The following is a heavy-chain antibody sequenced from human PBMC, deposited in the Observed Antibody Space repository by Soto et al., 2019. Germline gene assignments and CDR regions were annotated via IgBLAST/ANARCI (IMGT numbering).Heavy chain of an antibody. CDR1: GGSFNKYS. D-gene: IGHD2-2*01. CDR2: IIPLLGTA. J-gene: IGHJ6*02. Sequence: QVQLVQSGAEVKKPGSSVKVSCKASGGSFNKYSLSWVRQAPGQGLEWMGGIIPLLGTANYAQKFQGRVTITADESTSTAYMELRSLRSEDTAVYYCARGNEYCSSTSCYLEVGMDVWGQGTTVTVSS. CDR3: ARGNEYCSSTSCYLEVGMDV. V-gene: IGHV1-69*01.